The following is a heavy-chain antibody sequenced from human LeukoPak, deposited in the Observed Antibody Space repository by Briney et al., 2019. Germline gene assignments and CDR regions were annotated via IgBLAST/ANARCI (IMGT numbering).Heavy chain of an antibody. CDR3: ARDNGIVMRSNWFDP. J-gene: IGHJ5*02. CDR1: GYTFTGYY. CDR2: INPNSGGT. D-gene: IGHD3-16*02. V-gene: IGHV1-2*02. Sequence: ASVKVSCKASGYTFTGYYMHWVRQAPGQGLEWMGWINPNSGGTNYAQKFQGRVTMTRDTSISTAYMELSRLRSDDTAVYYCARDNGIVMRSNWFDPWGQGTLVTVSS.